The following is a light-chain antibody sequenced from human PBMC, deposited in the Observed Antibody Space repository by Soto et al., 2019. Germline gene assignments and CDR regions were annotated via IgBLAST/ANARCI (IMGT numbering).Light chain of an antibody. CDR3: SLYTSENTYV. Sequence: FALTQPPSVSGSPGQSVTISCTGTSTDFVSYNRVSWYQQPPGTAPKLIIYEASNRPSGVPDRFSGSKSGNTASLTISGLQAADEADYYCSLYTSENTYVFGTGTKVTVL. CDR2: EAS. CDR1: STDFVSYNR. V-gene: IGLV2-18*01. J-gene: IGLJ1*01.